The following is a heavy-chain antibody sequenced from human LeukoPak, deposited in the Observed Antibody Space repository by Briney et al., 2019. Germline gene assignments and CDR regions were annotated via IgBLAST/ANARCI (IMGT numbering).Heavy chain of an antibody. D-gene: IGHD5-18*01. J-gene: IGHJ4*02. Sequence: GRSLRLSCAASGFTFSSYAMHWVRQAPGKGLEWVAVISYDGSNKYYADSVKGRFTISRDNSKNTLYLQMGSLRAEDTAVYYCAKFRGYSYGPIGYWGQGTLVTVSS. CDR3: AKFRGYSYGPIGY. CDR2: ISYDGSNK. V-gene: IGHV3-30*14. CDR1: GFTFSSYA.